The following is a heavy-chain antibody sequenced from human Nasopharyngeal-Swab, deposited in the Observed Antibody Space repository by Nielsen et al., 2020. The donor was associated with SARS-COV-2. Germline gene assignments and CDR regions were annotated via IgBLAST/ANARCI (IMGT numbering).Heavy chain of an antibody. V-gene: IGHV1-8*01. CDR1: GYTFSTYN. Sequence: ASVKVSCKTSGYTFSTYNINWVRQAPGQGFEWMGWMNPDSSNTGYAKRFQGRVTMTRDTSLNTAYMELTSLTSEDTATYFCARGTKFGRIYSFDPWGQGTLVTVSS. CDR2: MNPDSSNT. CDR3: ARGTKFGRIYSFDP. D-gene: IGHD3/OR15-3a*01. J-gene: IGHJ5*02.